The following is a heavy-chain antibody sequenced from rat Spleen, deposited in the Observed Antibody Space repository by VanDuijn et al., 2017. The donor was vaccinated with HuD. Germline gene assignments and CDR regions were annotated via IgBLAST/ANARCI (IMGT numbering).Heavy chain of an antibody. CDR2: IWTDGNR. D-gene: IGHD4-3*01. Sequence: QVQLKESGPGLVQPSQTLSLTCTVSGFSLTSYHVTWVRQPPGKGLEWMGVIWTDGNRAYNSLLKSRLSIRRDTSKSQVVLKMNSLQPEATAMYFCTGYNSGYFDYWGQGVMVTVAS. CDR1: GFSLTSYH. V-gene: IGHV2-43*01. CDR3: TGYNSGYFDY. J-gene: IGHJ2*01.